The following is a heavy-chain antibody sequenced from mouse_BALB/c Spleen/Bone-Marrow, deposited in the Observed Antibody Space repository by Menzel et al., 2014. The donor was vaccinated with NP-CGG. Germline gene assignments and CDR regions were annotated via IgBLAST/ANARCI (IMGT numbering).Heavy chain of an antibody. CDR2: IRNKAYGYTT. J-gene: IGHJ4*01. Sequence: EVQGVESGGGLVQPGGSLRLSCTTSGFTFTDNYMSWVRQPPGKALEWLAFIRNKAYGYTTEYSASVRGRFTISRDNSQSILYLQMNTLRAEDSATYYCARFPMDYWGQGTSVTVSS. CDR3: ARFPMDY. CDR1: GFTFTDNY. V-gene: IGHV7-3*02.